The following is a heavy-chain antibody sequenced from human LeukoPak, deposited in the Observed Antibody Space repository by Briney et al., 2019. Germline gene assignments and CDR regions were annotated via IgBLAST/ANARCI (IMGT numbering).Heavy chain of an antibody. CDR3: ARGGWNKFDY. CDR2: INHSGST. CDR1: GGSFSGYY. Sequence: SETLSLTCAVYGGSFSGYYWSWIRQPPGKGLEWIGEINHSGSTNYNPSLKSRVTISVDTSKNQFSLKLSSVTAADTAVYYCARGGWNKFDYWGQGTLVTVSS. J-gene: IGHJ4*02. V-gene: IGHV4-34*01. D-gene: IGHD1-1*01.